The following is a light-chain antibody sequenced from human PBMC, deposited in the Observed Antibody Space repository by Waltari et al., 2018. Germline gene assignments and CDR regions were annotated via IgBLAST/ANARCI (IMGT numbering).Light chain of an antibody. Sequence: QSVLTQSPSASGTPGQRVTISCSGSSTNIGSNTVKWYKQVPGTAPKLLISTNNQRPSGVPDRFSGSKSGTSASLAISGLQSEDEADYFCAAWDDSLNGWVFGGGTKLSVL. CDR2: TNN. CDR3: AAWDDSLNGWV. J-gene: IGLJ3*02. V-gene: IGLV1-44*01. CDR1: STNIGSNT.